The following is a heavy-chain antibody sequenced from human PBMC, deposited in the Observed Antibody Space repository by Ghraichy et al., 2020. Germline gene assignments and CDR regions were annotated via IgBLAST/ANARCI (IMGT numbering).Heavy chain of an antibody. J-gene: IGHJ3*02. CDR3: STTHSDCSSTSCYWGAAFDI. V-gene: IGHV3-30*03. CDR2: ISYDGSNK. D-gene: IGHD2-2*01. CDR1: GFTFSSYG. Sequence: GGSLRLSCAASGFTFSSYGMHWVRQAPGKGLEWVAVISYDGSNKYYADSVKGRFTISRDNSKNTLYLQMNSLRAEDTAVYYCSTTHSDCSSTSCYWGAAFDIWGQGTMVTVSS.